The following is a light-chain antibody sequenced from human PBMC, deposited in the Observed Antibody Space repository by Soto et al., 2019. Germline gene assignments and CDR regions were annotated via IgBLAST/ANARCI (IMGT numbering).Light chain of an antibody. J-gene: IGKJ2*01. CDR3: QHYGSSPPYT. V-gene: IGKV3-20*01. Sequence: EIVLTQSPATLSLSPGERATLSCRASQSVSSYLAWYQQKPGQAPRLLIYDASNRATGIPARFSGSGSGTDFTLTISRLEAEDSAVYYCQHYGSSPPYTFGQGTKLKIK. CDR2: DAS. CDR1: QSVSSY.